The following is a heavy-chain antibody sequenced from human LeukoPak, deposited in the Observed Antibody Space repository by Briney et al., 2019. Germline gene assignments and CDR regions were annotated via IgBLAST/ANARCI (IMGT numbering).Heavy chain of an antibody. CDR3: ASYSSSFHYFDY. D-gene: IGHD6-13*01. CDR1: GFTFSSYG. J-gene: IGHJ4*02. Sequence: PGGSLRLSCAASGFTFSSYGMHWVRQAPGKGLEWVAVIWYDGSNKYYADSVKGRFTISRDNSKNTLYLQMNSLRAEDTAVYYCASYSSSFHYFDYWGQGTLVTVSS. V-gene: IGHV3-33*01. CDR2: IWYDGSNK.